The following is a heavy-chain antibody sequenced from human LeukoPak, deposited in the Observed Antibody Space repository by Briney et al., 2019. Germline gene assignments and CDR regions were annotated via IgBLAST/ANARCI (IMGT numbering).Heavy chain of an antibody. CDR1: GGSFSGYY. D-gene: IGHD6-13*01. V-gene: IGHV4-34*01. CDR3: ASGSSSWYYFDY. J-gene: IGHJ4*02. Sequence: SETLSLTCAVYGGSFSGYYWSWIRQPPGKRLEWIGEINHSGSTNYNPSLKSRVTISVDTSKNQFSLKLSSVTAADTAVYYCASGSSSWYYFDYWGQGTLVTVSS. CDR2: INHSGST.